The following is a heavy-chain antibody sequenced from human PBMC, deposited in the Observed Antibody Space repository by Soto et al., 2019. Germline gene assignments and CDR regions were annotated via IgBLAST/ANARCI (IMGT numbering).Heavy chain of an antibody. Sequence: SETLSLTCTVSGGSISSSSYYWGWIRQPPGKGLEWIGSIYYSGSTYYNPSLKSRVTISVDTSKNQFSLKLSSVTAADTAVYYCAGASDLSRFVYWGQGTLVTVSS. D-gene: IGHD2-21*02. CDR3: AGASDLSRFVY. J-gene: IGHJ4*02. CDR1: GGSISSSSYY. CDR2: IYYSGST. V-gene: IGHV4-39*01.